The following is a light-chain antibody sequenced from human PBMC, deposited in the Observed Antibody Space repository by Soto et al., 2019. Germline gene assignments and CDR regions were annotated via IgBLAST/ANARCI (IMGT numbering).Light chain of an antibody. CDR3: QQYNNY. Sequence: DIQLTQSPSTLSRSVGDRVTITCRASQTISTYLAWYQQKPGRAPKLLIYDASSLESGVPSRFSGSESGTEFTLTISSQQPDDSGTYYCQQYNNYFGQGTKVEI. CDR2: DAS. V-gene: IGKV1-5*01. CDR1: QTISTY. J-gene: IGKJ2*01.